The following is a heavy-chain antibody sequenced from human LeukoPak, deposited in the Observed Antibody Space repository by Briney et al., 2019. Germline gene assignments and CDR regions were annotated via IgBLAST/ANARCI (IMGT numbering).Heavy chain of an antibody. CDR3: ARSQRSYGSFFDY. V-gene: IGHV4-61*02. CDR2: IYTSGST. Sequence: SETLSLTCTVSGGSISSGSYYWSWIRQPAGKGLEWIGRIYTSGSTNYNPSLKSRVTISVDTSKNQFSLKLSSVTAADTAVYYCARSQRSYGSFFDYWGQGTLVTVSS. D-gene: IGHD5-18*01. J-gene: IGHJ4*02. CDR1: GGSISSGSYY.